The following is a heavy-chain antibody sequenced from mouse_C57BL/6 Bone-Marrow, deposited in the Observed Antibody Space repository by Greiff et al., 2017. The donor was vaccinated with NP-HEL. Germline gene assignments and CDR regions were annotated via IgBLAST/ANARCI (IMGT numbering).Heavy chain of an antibody. CDR3: AKHDGNYRFAY. J-gene: IGHJ3*01. CDR2: IWGGGST. CDR1: GFSLTSYG. Sequence: VMLVESGPGLVAPSQSLSITCTVSGFSLTSYGVDWVRQPPGKGLEWLGVIWGGGSTNYNSALMSRLSISKDNSKSQVFLKRNSLQTDDTAMYYCAKHDGNYRFAYWGQGTLVTVSA. D-gene: IGHD2-1*01. V-gene: IGHV2-9*01.